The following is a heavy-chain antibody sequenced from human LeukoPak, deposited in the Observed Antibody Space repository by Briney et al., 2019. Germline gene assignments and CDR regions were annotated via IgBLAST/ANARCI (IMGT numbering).Heavy chain of an antibody. CDR1: GFTFSSYG. Sequence: GGSLRLSCAASGFTFSSYGMHWVRQAPGKGLEWVAFIRYDGSNKYYADSVKGRFTISRDNSKNTLYLQMNSLRAEDTAVYYCAKAFVYYDSSGYGYWGQGTLVTVSS. CDR2: IRYDGSNK. CDR3: AKAFVYYDSSGYGY. J-gene: IGHJ4*02. V-gene: IGHV3-30*02. D-gene: IGHD3-22*01.